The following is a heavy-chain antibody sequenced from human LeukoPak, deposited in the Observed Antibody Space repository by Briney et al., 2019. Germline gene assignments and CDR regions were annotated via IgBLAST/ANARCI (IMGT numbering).Heavy chain of an antibody. CDR1: GFAFSSYA. J-gene: IGHJ4*02. Sequence: GGSLRLSCAASGFAFSSYAMHWVRQAPGEGLEWVAVISYDGSNKYYADSVKGRFTISRDNSKNTLYLQMNSLRAEDTAVYYCAREYSSSWYLFPRRLGFFDYWGQGTLVTVSS. CDR3: AREYSSSWYLFPRRLGFFDY. D-gene: IGHD6-13*01. CDR2: ISYDGSNK. V-gene: IGHV3-30*01.